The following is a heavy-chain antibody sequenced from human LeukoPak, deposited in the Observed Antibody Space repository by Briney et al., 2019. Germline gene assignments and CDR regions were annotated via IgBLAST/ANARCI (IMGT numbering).Heavy chain of an antibody. CDR3: ARGSREPVARTYYYYYMDV. CDR2: IYTGGST. D-gene: IGHD6-19*01. Sequence: PSETLSLTCTVSGGSMSGYYWSWFRQPAGKGLEWIGRIYTGGSTNYNPSLKSRITVSVDSSKNQFSLKPSSVTAADTAVYYCARGSREPVARTYYYYYMDVWGKGTTVTVSS. CDR1: GGSMSGYY. J-gene: IGHJ6*03. V-gene: IGHV4-4*07.